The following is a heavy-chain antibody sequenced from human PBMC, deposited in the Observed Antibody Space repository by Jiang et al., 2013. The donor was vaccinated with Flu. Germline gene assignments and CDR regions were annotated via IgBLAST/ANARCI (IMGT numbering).Heavy chain of an antibody. V-gene: IGHV4-34*01. D-gene: IGHD3-3*01. CDR1: GGAFIDYY. J-gene: IGHJ4*02. Sequence: LLKPSETLSLTCAVNGGAFIDYYWSWIRQTPGKGLEWIGGITHSGSTNYSPSLKSRVSMSVDTTRKQFSLRLTSVTAADTAVYFCARYGVVPSMYFFDFWGQGRLVTVSS. CDR2: ITHSGST. CDR3: ARYGVVPSMYFFDF.